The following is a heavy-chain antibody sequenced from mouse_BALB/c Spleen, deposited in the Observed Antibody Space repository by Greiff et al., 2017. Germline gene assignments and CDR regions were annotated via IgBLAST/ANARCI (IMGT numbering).Heavy chain of an antibody. CDR1: GYAFSSYW. D-gene: IGHD2-1*01. CDR2: IYPGDGDT. J-gene: IGHJ2*01. V-gene: IGHV1-80*01. CDR3: ARREWYDY. Sequence: QVQLKESGAELVRPGSSVKISCKASGYAFSSYWMNWVKQRPGQGLEWIGQIYPGDGDTNYNGKFKGKATLTADKSSSTAYMQLSSLTSEDSAVYFCARREWYDYWGQGTTLTVSS.